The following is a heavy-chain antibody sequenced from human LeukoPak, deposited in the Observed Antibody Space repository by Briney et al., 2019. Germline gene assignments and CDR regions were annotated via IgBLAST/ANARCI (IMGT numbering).Heavy chain of an antibody. CDR2: IYHSGST. J-gene: IGHJ4*02. D-gene: IGHD5-12*01. CDR1: GGSISSGGYY. V-gene: IGHV4-30-2*01. Sequence: SETLSLTCTVSGGSISSGGYYWSWIRQPPGKGLEWIGYIYHSGSTYYNPSLKSRVTISVDRSKNQFSLKLSSVTAADTAVYYCARVNEPDVDKDGIYFDYWGQGTLVTVSS. CDR3: ARVNEPDVDKDGIYFDY.